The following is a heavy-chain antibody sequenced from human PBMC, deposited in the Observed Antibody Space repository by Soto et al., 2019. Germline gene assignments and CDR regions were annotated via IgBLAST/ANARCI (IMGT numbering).Heavy chain of an antibody. V-gene: IGHV3-33*01. D-gene: IGHD3-22*01. J-gene: IGHJ4*02. CDR3: ARAPHYYDSSGYYLLDY. CDR2: IWYDGSNK. CDR1: GFTFSSDG. Sequence: GGSLGLSCAASGFTFSSDGMHWVRQAPGKGLEWVAVIWYDGSNKYYADSVKGRFTISRDNSKNTLYLQMNSLRAEDTAVYYCARAPHYYDSSGYYLLDYWGQGTLVSVSS.